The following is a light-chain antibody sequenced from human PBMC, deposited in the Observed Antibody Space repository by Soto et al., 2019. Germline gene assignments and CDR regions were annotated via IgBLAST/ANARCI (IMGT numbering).Light chain of an antibody. CDR1: QRVSSSY. CDR2: GAS. V-gene: IGKV3-20*01. CDR3: QQYGSSPRT. Sequence: EIVLTQSAGTLSLSPGERATLSYRASQRVSSSYLAWYQQKPGQAPRLLIYGASSRATGIPDRFSGSGSGTDFTLTISRLEPEDFAVYYCQQYGSSPRTFGQGTKVEIK. J-gene: IGKJ1*01.